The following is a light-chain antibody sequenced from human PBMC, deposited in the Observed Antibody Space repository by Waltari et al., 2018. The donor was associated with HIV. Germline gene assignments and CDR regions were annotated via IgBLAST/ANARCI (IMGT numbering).Light chain of an antibody. CDR1: KIGTTS. Sequence: SYVLTQAPSVSVAPGQTASISCGGDKIGTTSVHWYQQKPGQAPVLVVYDDSDRPPGIPERCSGFNSGNTATLTISRGEAGDEADYYCQVWHSKSDHVVFGGGTKVTVL. J-gene: IGLJ2*01. CDR3: QVWHSKSDHVV. V-gene: IGLV3-21*02. CDR2: DDS.